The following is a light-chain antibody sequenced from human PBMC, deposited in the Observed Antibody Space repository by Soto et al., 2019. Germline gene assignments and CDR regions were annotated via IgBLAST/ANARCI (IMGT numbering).Light chain of an antibody. CDR1: QNVLYSSNNKNH. Sequence: DIVMTQSPDSLAVSLGERATINCKSSQNVLYSSNNKNHLAWYQQKPGQAPKLLIYWASTRESGVPDRFSGSGYGTDFTLTISSLQAEDVAVYYCQQYYSTPLTFGGGTKVEIK. CDR3: QQYYSTPLT. CDR2: WAS. V-gene: IGKV4-1*01. J-gene: IGKJ4*01.